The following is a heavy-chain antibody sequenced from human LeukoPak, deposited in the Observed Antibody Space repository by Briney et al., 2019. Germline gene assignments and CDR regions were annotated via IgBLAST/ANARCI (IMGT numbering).Heavy chain of an antibody. CDR2: INSDGSST. CDR1: GFTFSSYW. Sequence: GGSLRLSCAASGFTFSSYWMHWVRQAPGKGLVWVSRINSDGSSTSYADSVKGRFTISRDNAKNTLYLQMNSLRAGDTAVYYCAREGPYCSSTSCYYYYGMDVWGQGTTVTVSS. V-gene: IGHV3-74*01. D-gene: IGHD2-2*01. CDR3: AREGPYCSSTSCYYYYGMDV. J-gene: IGHJ6*02.